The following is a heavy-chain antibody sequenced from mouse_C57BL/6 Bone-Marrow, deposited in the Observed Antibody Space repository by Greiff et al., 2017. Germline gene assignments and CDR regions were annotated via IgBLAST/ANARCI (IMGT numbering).Heavy chain of an antibody. D-gene: IGHD2-1*01. CDR2: IDPSDSYT. CDR3: ARGSYYYANYYAMDY. Sequence: QVQLQQPGAELVRPGTSVKLSCKASGYTFTSYWMHWVKQRPGQGLEWIGVIDPSDSYTNYNQKFKGKATLTVDTSSSTAYMQLSSLTSEDSAVYYCARGSYYYANYYAMDYWGQGTSVTVSS. V-gene: IGHV1-59*01. CDR1: GYTFTSYW. J-gene: IGHJ4*01.